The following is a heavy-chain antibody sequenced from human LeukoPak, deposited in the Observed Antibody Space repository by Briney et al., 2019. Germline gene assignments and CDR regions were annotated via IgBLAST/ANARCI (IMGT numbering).Heavy chain of an antibody. Sequence: ASVKVSCKASGYTFTTNHINWVRQATGQGLEWMGWMNPNNGDTGYAQKFQGRVTMTRDTSISTAYMELSSLRSEDTAVYYCARGRGLLALHAEYFQHWGQGTLVTVSS. D-gene: IGHD3-10*01. V-gene: IGHV1-8*01. CDR3: ARGRGLLALHAEYFQH. CDR1: GYTFTTNH. J-gene: IGHJ1*01. CDR2: MNPNNGDT.